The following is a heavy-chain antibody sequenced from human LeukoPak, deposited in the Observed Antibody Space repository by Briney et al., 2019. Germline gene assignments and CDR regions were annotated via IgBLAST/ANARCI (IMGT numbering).Heavy chain of an antibody. Sequence: SETLSLTCTVSRDAITVYSWNSRRQPAGKGLEWIGRIYTSGGTNYNPSLKSRVTISVDKPKNQFSLKLRSVTPADPAVYYCAKDREESDGYPGRLDNWGQGTLVTVSS. D-gene: IGHD5-18*01. J-gene: IGHJ4*02. CDR2: IYTSGGT. CDR1: RDAITVYS. V-gene: IGHV4-4*07. CDR3: AKDREESDGYPGRLDN.